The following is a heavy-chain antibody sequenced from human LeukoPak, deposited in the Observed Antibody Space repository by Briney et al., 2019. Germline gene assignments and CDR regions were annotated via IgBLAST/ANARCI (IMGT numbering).Heavy chain of an antibody. V-gene: IGHV4-39*07. D-gene: IGHD1-26*01. Sequence: SETLSLTCIVSGGSISSSSYYWGWIRQPPGKGLECIGSIYYSGSTYYNPSLKSRVTMSVDTSKKQFSLKLSSVTAADTAVYYCARVRGSSGSYEYYHYMDVWGKGTTVTISS. CDR2: IYYSGST. CDR3: ARVRGSSGSYEYYHYMDV. J-gene: IGHJ6*03. CDR1: GGSISSSSYY.